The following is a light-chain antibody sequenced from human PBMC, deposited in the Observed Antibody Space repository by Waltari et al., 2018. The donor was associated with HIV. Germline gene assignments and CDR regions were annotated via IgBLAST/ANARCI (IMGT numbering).Light chain of an antibody. V-gene: IGLV2-8*01. CDR1: SSDVGGYNY. CDR3: SSYAGSNSVV. CDR2: EVS. J-gene: IGLJ2*01. Sequence: QSALTQPPSASGSPGQSVTISCTGTSSDVGGYNYVSWYQQHPGKYPKLMIYEVSKRPSGVPDRFSGSKSGNTASLTVSGLQDEDEADYYCSSYAGSNSVVFGGGTKLTVL.